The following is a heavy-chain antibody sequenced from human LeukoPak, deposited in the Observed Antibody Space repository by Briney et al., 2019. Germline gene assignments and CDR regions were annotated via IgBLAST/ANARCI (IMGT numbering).Heavy chain of an antibody. J-gene: IGHJ4*02. D-gene: IGHD1-26*01. V-gene: IGHV1-46*01. CDR3: ATAGMGATTLDY. CDR1: GYTFTSYY. Sequence: ASVKVSCKASGYTFTSYYMHWVRQAPGQGLEWMGIINPSGGSTSYAQKFQGRVTMTRDTSTSTVYMELSSLRSEDTAVYYCATAGMGATTLDYWGQGTLVTVSS. CDR2: INPSGGST.